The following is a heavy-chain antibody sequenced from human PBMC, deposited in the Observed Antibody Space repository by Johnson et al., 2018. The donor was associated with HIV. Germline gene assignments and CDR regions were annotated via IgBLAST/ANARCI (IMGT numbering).Heavy chain of an antibody. D-gene: IGHD3-22*01. V-gene: IGHV3-30*03. J-gene: IGHJ3*02. CDR3: ARDPELDYFDNRAFDI. CDR2: ISHDGSND. CDR1: GFTFSTYV. Sequence: QVQLVESGGGVVQPGRSLRLSCAASGFTFSTYVMYWVRQAPGKGLEWVALISHDGSNDYCADSVKGRFTISRDNSKNTMSLQMNSLRTEDTSVYYCARDPELDYFDNRAFDIWGQGTMVTVSS.